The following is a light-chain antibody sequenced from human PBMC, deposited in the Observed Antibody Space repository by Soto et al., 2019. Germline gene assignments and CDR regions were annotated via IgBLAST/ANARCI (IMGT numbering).Light chain of an antibody. J-gene: IGLJ2*01. CDR3: ENWDSNPHVV. CDR2: LEGSGSY. Sequence: QPVLTQSSSASASLGSSVKLTCTLSSGHSSYIITWHQQQPGKAPRYLMKLEGSGSYNKGSGVPNRFSRSSSAADRYLTISNLQFENEADYYFENWDSNPHVVFGGETNLTVL. CDR1: SGHSSYI. V-gene: IGLV4-60*02.